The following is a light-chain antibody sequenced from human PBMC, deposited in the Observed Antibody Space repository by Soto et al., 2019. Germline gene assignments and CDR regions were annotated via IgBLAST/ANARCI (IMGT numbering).Light chain of an antibody. CDR2: LEGSGSY. J-gene: IGLJ2*01. Sequence: QLVLTQSSSASASLGSSVKLTCTLSSGHSSYIIAWHQQQPGKAPRYLMKLEGSGSYNKGSGVPDRFSGSSSGADRYLTISNLQSEDEADYYCETWDSNTYVVFGGETKVTVL. V-gene: IGLV4-60*03. CDR1: SGHSSYI. CDR3: ETWDSNTYVV.